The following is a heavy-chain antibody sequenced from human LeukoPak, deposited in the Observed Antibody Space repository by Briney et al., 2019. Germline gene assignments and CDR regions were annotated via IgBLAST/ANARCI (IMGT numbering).Heavy chain of an antibody. V-gene: IGHV3-7*01. J-gene: IGHJ6*03. CDR1: GFTFSSYW. CDR2: IKQDGSEK. D-gene: IGHD2-2*01. CDR3: ARGSRRDYMDV. Sequence: GGSLRLPCAASGFTFSSYWMSWVRQAPGKGLEGVANIKQDGSEKYYVDSVKGRFTISRDNAKNSLYLQMNSLRAEDTAVYYCARGSRRDYMDVWGKGTTVTVSS.